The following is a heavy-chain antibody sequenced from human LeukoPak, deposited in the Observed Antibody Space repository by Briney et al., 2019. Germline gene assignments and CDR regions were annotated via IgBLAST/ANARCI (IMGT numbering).Heavy chain of an antibody. Sequence: GGSLRLSCAASGFTFSTFWMHWVRQAPGKGLVWVSGIKSDGSITTYADSVKGRFTISRDNAENTLYLQMNSLRAEDTAVYYCARGRYYGMDVWGQGTTVTVSS. V-gene: IGHV3-74*03. CDR3: ARGRYYGMDV. J-gene: IGHJ6*02. CDR2: IKSDGSIT. CDR1: GFTFSTFW.